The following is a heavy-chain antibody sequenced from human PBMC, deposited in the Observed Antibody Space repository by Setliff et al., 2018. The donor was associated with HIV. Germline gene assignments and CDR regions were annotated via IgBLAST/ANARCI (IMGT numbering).Heavy chain of an antibody. CDR2: ISGRSENT. CDR3: AKVEIASRPRGFDY. V-gene: IGHV3-23*01. Sequence: PGGSLRLSCTFWGFSFNSYGMHWVRQAPGRGLEWVSGISGRSENTFYADSVKGRFTISRDNSLNTVYLQMNSLRAEDTAVYYCAKVEIASRPRGFDYWGQGTLVTVSS. D-gene: IGHD6-6*01. CDR1: GFSFNSYG. J-gene: IGHJ4*02.